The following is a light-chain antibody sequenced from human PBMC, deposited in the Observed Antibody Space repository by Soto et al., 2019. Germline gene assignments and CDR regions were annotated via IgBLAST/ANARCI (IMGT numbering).Light chain of an antibody. CDR1: QSISGW. V-gene: IGKV1-5*01. J-gene: IGKJ1*01. CDR2: EAS. CDR3: QQYYSDWT. Sequence: DIQMTQSPPTLSASVGDRVTITCRASQSISGWLAWYQQKPGTAPKLLIYEASNLESGVPSRFSGSGSGTEFTLTISSLQPDDFATYYCQQYYSDWTFGQGTKVEIK.